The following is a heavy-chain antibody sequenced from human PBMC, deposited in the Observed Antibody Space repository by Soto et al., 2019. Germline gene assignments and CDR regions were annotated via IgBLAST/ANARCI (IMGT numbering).Heavy chain of an antibody. CDR1: GFTFSSYA. J-gene: IGHJ5*02. D-gene: IGHD3-22*01. Sequence: GGSLRLSCAASGFTFSSYAMSWVRQAPGKGLEWVSAISGSGGSTYYADSVEGRFTISRDNSKNTLYLQMNSLRAEDTAVYYCAKSGDSYYYDSLTQNWFDPWGQGTLVTVSS. CDR2: ISGSGGST. V-gene: IGHV3-23*01. CDR3: AKSGDSYYYDSLTQNWFDP.